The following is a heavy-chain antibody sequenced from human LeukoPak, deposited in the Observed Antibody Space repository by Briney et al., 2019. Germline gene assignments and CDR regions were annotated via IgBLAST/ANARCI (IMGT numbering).Heavy chain of an antibody. Sequence: KTSETLSLTCTVSGGSISSGSYYWSWIRQPAGKGLEWIGRICTSGSTNYNPSLKSRVTISVDTSKNQFSLKLSSVTAADTAVYYCARLTYMGGAFDIWGQGTMVTVSS. V-gene: IGHV4-61*02. J-gene: IGHJ3*02. CDR2: ICTSGST. CDR3: ARLTYMGGAFDI. D-gene: IGHD3-16*01. CDR1: GGSISSGSYY.